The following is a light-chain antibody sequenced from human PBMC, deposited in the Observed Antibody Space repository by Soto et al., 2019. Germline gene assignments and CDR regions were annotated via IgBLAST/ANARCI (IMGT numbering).Light chain of an antibody. CDR3: QQYSNWPPVT. V-gene: IGKV3-15*01. CDR1: QSVSSN. CDR2: GAS. J-gene: IGKJ4*01. Sequence: EIVMTQSPATLSVSPGERATLSCRASQSVSSNLAWYQQKPGQAPRLLIYGASTRATGIPARFSGSGSGTEFTLTISSLQSEDFAVYYWQQYSNWPPVTFGGGTKVEIK.